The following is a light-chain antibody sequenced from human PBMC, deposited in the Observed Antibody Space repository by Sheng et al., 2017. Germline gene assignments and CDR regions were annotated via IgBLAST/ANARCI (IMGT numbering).Light chain of an antibody. J-gene: IGKJ2*01. CDR2: AAS. CDR1: QSISSY. V-gene: IGKV1-39*01. Sequence: DIQMTQSPSSLSASVGDSVTITCRASQSISSYLNWYQQKPGKAPKIVINAASRLQSGVPSRFSGSGSGTDFTLTISSLQHEDFATYYCQQSYASPRTFGQGTRLEIK. CDR3: QQSYASPRT.